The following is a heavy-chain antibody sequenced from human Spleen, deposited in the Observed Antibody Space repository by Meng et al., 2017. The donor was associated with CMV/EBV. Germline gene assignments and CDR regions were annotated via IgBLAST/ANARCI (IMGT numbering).Heavy chain of an antibody. CDR2: VSYDGSNQ. D-gene: IGHD6-13*01. Sequence: GESLKISCAASGFTFSNYNMDWVRQAPGEGLEWVAAVSYDGSNQYYIESVKGRFTVSRDNSKNTLHLQMNSLRAEDTAVYYCARCREMTAAGTQGAFQHWGQGTLVTVSS. CDR3: ARCREMTAAGTQGAFQH. V-gene: IGHV3-30*04. CDR1: GFTFSNYN. J-gene: IGHJ1*01.